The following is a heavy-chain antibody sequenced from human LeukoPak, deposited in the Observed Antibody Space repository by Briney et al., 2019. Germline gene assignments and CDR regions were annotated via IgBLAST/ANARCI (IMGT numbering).Heavy chain of an antibody. D-gene: IGHD5-18*01. CDR2: IKQDGSEK. J-gene: IGHJ4*02. CDR3: ARAESYGSKSAFDY. CDR1: AFTFNSYS. V-gene: IGHV3-7*01. Sequence: GGSLRLSCAASAFTFNSYSMSWVRQAPGKGLEWVANIKQDGSEKYYVDSVKGRFTISRDNAKNSLYLQMNSLRAEDTAVYYCARAESYGSKSAFDYWGLGTLVTVSS.